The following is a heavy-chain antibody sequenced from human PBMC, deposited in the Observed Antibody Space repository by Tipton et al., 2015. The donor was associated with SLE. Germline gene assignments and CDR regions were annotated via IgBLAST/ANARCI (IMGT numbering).Heavy chain of an antibody. D-gene: IGHD2-8*01. CDR3: AKIVLMVYAPGDYLDY. CDR2: IWYDGSNK. Sequence: SLRLSCAASGFTFSSYGMHWVRQAPGKGLEWVAVIWYDGSNKYYADSVKGRFTISRDNSKNTLYLQMNSLRAEDTAVYYCAKIVLMVYAPGDYLDYWGQGTLVTVSS. J-gene: IGHJ4*02. V-gene: IGHV3-33*08. CDR1: GFTFSSYG.